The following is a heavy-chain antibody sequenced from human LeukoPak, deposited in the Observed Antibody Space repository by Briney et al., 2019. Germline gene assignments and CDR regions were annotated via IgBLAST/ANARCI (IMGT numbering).Heavy chain of an antibody. Sequence: ASVKVSCKASGYTFTGYYMHWVRQAPGQGLEWMGWINPNSGGTNYAQKFQGRVTMTRDTSISTAYMELSRLRSDDTAVYYCAREPPYCSSTSCYRGGFDYWGRGTLVTVSS. J-gene: IGHJ4*02. CDR3: AREPPYCSSTSCYRGGFDY. V-gene: IGHV1-2*02. D-gene: IGHD2-2*02. CDR2: INPNSGGT. CDR1: GYTFTGYY.